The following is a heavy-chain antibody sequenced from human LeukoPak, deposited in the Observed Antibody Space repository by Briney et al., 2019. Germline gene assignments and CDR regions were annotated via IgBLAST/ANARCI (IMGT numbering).Heavy chain of an antibody. V-gene: IGHV3-48*01. D-gene: IGHD3-16*01. CDR1: GFTFSTYS. CDR2: ISDSSSTI. J-gene: IGHJ4*02. Sequence: GGSLRLSCAASGFTFSTYSMNWVRQAPGKGLEWVSYISDSSSTIYYADSVKGRFTISRDNAKNSVYLQMNSLRPEDTAVYYCARGGDYWGQGTLVTVSS. CDR3: ARGGDY.